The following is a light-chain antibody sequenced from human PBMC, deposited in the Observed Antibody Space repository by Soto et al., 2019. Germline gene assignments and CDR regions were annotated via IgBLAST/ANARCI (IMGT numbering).Light chain of an antibody. J-gene: IGKJ4*01. CDR2: GAS. V-gene: IGKV3-11*01. CDR1: QSVSSH. Sequence: IVLTQSPASLSLSPGERATLSCSASQSVSSHLAWFQQRPGQAPRLLIYGASNRATGIPARFGGSGSGTNFTLTISSLEPEDFAVYYCQQRSNWPPVLTFGGGTKVEIK. CDR3: QQRSNWPPVLT.